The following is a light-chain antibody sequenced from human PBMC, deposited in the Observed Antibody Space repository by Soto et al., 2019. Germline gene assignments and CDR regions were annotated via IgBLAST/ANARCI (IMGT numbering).Light chain of an antibody. V-gene: IGKV3-11*01. CDR2: DAS. CDR1: QSVSSY. Sequence: EIVLTQSPATLSLSPGERATLSCRASQSVSSYLAWYQQKPGQAPRLLIYDASNRATGIPARFSGSGSGTDFTLTISSLEPEDFAVYFCQVYGTSSKTFGQGTKGDIK. J-gene: IGKJ1*01. CDR3: QVYGTSSKT.